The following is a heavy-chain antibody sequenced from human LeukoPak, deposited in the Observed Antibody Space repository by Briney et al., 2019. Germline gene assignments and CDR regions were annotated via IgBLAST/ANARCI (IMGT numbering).Heavy chain of an antibody. CDR2: IYHSGST. D-gene: IGHD3-10*01. V-gene: IGHV4-59*01. CDR3: ARESMVRGVINYFDY. CDR1: GGSISSYY. Sequence: PSETLSLTCTVSGGSISSYYWSWIRQPPGKGLEWIGYIYHSGSTNYSPSLKSRVTISVDTSKNQFSLKLSSVTAADTAVYYCARESMVRGVINYFDYWGQGTLVTVSS. J-gene: IGHJ4*02.